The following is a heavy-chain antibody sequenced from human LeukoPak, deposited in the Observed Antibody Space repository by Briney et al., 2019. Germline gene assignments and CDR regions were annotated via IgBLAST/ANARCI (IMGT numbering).Heavy chain of an antibody. CDR2: INEDASII. D-gene: IGHD3-16*01. Sequence: PGGSLRLSCAASGFTFSSYWMHWVRQAPGKGLEWVSRINEDASIITYADSVKGRFTISRDNAKNTLYLQMNSLRAEDTAVYYCARGGDWFDRWGQGTLVSVSS. J-gene: IGHJ5*02. CDR3: ARGGDWFDR. V-gene: IGHV3-74*01. CDR1: GFTFSSYW.